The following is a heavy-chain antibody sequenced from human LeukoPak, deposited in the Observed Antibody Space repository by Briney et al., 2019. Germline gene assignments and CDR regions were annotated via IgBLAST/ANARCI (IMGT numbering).Heavy chain of an antibody. V-gene: IGHV1-3*01. CDR2: ISAGNGNT. CDR1: GCTFAGYA. Sequence: ASVKVSCKASGCTFAGYAIFWVRQAPGQRLEWMGWISAGNGNTRYSQKFHDRLTISRDTPASTVYMELSSLRSEDTAIYYCARDRGNYLLPYWGQGTLVTVSS. J-gene: IGHJ4*02. D-gene: IGHD1-26*01. CDR3: ARDRGNYLLPY.